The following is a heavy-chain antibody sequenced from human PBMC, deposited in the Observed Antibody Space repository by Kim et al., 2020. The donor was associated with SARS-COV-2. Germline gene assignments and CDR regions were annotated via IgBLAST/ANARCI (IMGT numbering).Heavy chain of an antibody. CDR2: LIPIFGTA. J-gene: IGHJ6*02. CDR1: GGTFSSYA. D-gene: IGHD6-13*01. CDR3: ARETHSSSWKPAGPGYYYGMDV. Sequence: SVKVSCKASGGTFSSYAISWVRQAPGQGLEWMGGLIPIFGTANYAQKFQGRVTITADESTSTAYMELNSLRSEDTAVYYCARETHSSSWKPAGPGYYYGMDVWGQGTTVTVSS. V-gene: IGHV1-69*13.